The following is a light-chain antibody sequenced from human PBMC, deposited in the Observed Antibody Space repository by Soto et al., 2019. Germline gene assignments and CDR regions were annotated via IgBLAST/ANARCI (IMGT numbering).Light chain of an antibody. CDR1: SSNIGSNT. J-gene: IGLJ1*01. Sequence: QSVLTQPPSASGTPGQRVTISFSGKSSNIGSNTVNWNQQLPGTAPKLLIYSNNQRPSGVPDRFSGSESGTSASLAISGLQSGDQADYYCAAWDGSLNGHYVFGTGTKVTAL. V-gene: IGLV1-44*01. CDR3: AAWDGSLNGHYV. CDR2: SNN.